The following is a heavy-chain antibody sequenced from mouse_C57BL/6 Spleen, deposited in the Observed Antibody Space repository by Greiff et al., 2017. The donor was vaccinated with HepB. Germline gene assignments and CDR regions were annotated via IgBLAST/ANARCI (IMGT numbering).Heavy chain of an antibody. Sequence: VQLQQSGAELVKPGASVKLSCKASGYTFTSYWMQWVKQRPGQGLEWIGEIDPSDSYTNYNQKFKGKATLTVDTSSSTAYMQLSSLTSEDSAVYYCVRSPFDYWGQGTTLTVSS. CDR1: GYTFTSYW. CDR3: VRSPFDY. D-gene: IGHD1-1*01. J-gene: IGHJ2*01. V-gene: IGHV1-50*01. CDR2: IDPSDSYT.